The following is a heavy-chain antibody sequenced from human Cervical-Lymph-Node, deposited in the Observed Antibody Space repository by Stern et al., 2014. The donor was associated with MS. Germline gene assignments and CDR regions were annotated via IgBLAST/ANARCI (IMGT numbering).Heavy chain of an antibody. CDR2: INPKSGGT. V-gene: IGHV1-2*02. J-gene: IGHJ5*02. Sequence: VQLVQSGAEVEKPGASVKVSCKASGYIFTDYYLHWVRQAPGQVLEWMGRINPKSGGTSYAQSFQGRVTLTRDTSITTAYMDLSRLTSDDTAVYYCTRALRIADRPSPGGHWFDPWGQGTLVIVSS. CDR3: TRALRIADRPSPGGHWFDP. D-gene: IGHD6-6*01. CDR1: GYIFTDYY.